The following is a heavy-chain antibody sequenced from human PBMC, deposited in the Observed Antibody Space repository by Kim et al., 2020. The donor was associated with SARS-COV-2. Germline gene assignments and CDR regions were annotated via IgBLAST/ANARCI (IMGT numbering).Heavy chain of an antibody. CDR1: GGTFSSYA. J-gene: IGHJ4*02. D-gene: IGHD2-2*01. V-gene: IGHV1-69*13. CDR2: IIPIFGTA. Sequence: SVKVSCKASGGTFSSYAISWVRQAPGQGLEWMGGIIPIFGTANYAQKFQGRVTITADESTSTAYMELSSLRSEDTAVYYCARSPLGYCSSTSCYWSHPGLGPQTDVYYFDYWGQGTLVTVSS. CDR3: ARSPLGYCSSTSCYWSHPGLGPQTDVYYFDY.